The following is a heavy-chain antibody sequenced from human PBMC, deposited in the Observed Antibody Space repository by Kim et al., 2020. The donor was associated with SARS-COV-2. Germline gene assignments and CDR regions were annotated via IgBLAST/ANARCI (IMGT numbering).Heavy chain of an antibody. CDR1: GFTFSNAW. D-gene: IGHD1-7*01. J-gene: IGHJ3*02. CDR2: IKSKTDGGTT. CDR3: TTDGGGTTPDAFDI. V-gene: IGHV3-15*01. Sequence: GGSLRLSCAASGFTFSNAWMSWVRQAPGKGLEWVGRIKSKTDGGTTDYAAPVKGRFTISRDDSKNTLYLQMNSLKTEDTAVYYCTTDGGGTTPDAFDIWGQGTMVTVSS.